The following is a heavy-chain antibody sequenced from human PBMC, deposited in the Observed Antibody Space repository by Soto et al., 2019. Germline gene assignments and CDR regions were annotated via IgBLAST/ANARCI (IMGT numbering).Heavy chain of an antibody. J-gene: IGHJ3*02. V-gene: IGHV3-48*02. D-gene: IGHD3-3*01. CDR1: GFTFSSYT. CDR2: IRLSGSAT. CDR3: VRDRRYAFDI. Sequence: HPGGSLRLSCAASGFTFSSYTMNWVRQAPGKGLEWLSYIRLSGSATYNTGSVKGRFTISRDNAKNSLYLQMNSLTDEDTAVYYCVRDRRYAFDIWGQGAMVTVSS.